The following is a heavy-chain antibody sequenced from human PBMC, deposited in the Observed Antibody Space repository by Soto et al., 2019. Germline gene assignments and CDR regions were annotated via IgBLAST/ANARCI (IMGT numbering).Heavy chain of an antibody. Sequence: ASVKVSCKASGYTFTNYFIHWVRQAPGQGLEWMGIINPSGGSTRYAQKFQGRVTMTRDTSTSTVYMELSSLRSGDTAVYYCARDSLAQTLNYFCNMDVWGQGTTVTVSS. J-gene: IGHJ6*02. CDR1: GYTFTNYF. CDR2: INPSGGST. V-gene: IGHV1-46*01. CDR3: ARDSLAQTLNYFCNMDV.